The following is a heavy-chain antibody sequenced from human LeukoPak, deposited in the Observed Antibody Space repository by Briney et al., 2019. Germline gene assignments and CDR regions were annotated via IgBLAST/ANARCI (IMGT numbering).Heavy chain of an antibody. J-gene: IGHJ5*02. CDR3: ARPVGIAAAGWFDP. V-gene: IGHV4-4*07. D-gene: IGHD6-13*01. CDR2: IYTSGST. Sequence: SETLSLTCTVSGGSISSYYWSWIRQPAGKGLEWIGRIYTSGSTNYNPSLKSRVTISVDTSKNQFSLKLSSVTAADTAVYYCARPVGIAAAGWFDPWGQGTLVTVSS. CDR1: GGSISSYY.